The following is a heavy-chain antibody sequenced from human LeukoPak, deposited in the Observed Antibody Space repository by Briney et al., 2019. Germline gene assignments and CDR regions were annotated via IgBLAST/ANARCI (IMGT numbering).Heavy chain of an antibody. CDR1: GYSISSGHY. CDR2: IYPSGST. CDR3: ARSGCMVATMCAFDI. Sequence: SETLSLTCAVSGYSISSGHYWGWIRQPPGKGLEGIGTIYPSGSTYYNPSRKRRVTISTDTSKNQFSLNLSSVTAADTAVYYCARSGCMVATMCAFDIWGQGTVVTVSS. D-gene: IGHD5-12*01. V-gene: IGHV4-38-2*01. J-gene: IGHJ3*02.